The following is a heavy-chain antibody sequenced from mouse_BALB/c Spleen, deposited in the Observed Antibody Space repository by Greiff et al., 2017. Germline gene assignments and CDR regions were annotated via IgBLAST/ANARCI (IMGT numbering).Heavy chain of an antibody. CDR3: ARDYYGSSYWYFDV. V-gene: IGHV2-6-7*01. CDR1: GFSLTGYG. D-gene: IGHD1-1*01. Sequence: VQGVESGPGLVAPSQSLSITCTVSGFSLTGYGVNWVRQPPGKGLAWLGMIWGDGSTDYNSALKSRLSISKDNSKSQVFLKMNSLQTDDTARYYCARDYYGSSYWYFDVWGAGTTVTVSS. J-gene: IGHJ1*01. CDR2: IWGDGST.